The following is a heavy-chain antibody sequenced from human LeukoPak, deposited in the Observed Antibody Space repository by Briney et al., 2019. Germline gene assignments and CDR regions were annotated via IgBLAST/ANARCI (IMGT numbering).Heavy chain of an antibody. Sequence: GGSLRLSCAASGFTFSSYSMNWVRQAPGKGLEWVSSISSSSSYIYYADSVKGRFTISRDNAKNSLYLQMNSLRAEDTAVYYCAREVSYYSSGSYFSPYYYYGMDVWGQGTTVTVSS. D-gene: IGHD1-26*01. CDR3: AREVSYYSSGSYFSPYYYYGMDV. CDR2: ISSSSSYI. V-gene: IGHV3-21*01. CDR1: GFTFSSYS. J-gene: IGHJ6*02.